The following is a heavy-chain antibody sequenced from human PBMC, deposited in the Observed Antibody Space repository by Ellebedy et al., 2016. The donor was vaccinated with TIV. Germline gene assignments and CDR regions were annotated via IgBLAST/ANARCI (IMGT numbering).Heavy chain of an antibody. Sequence: PGGSLRLSCAASGFTFNSYAMHWVRQAPGKGLEWVAMIWFDGSNQYYADSVKCRSTISRDNSNNTLYLQMTSLRTEDTAVYYCAKERHPRHPRWMGPTYFDYWGQGTLVAVSS. D-gene: IGHD4-23*01. CDR3: AKERHPRHPRWMGPTYFDY. V-gene: IGHV3-30*02. CDR2: IWFDGSNQ. J-gene: IGHJ4*02. CDR1: GFTFNSYA.